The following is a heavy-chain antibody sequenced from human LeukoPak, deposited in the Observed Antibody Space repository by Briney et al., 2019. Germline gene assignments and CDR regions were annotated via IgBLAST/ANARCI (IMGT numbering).Heavy chain of an antibody. V-gene: IGHV3-9*01. Sequence: GRSLRLSCAASVFTFDDYAMHWVRQAPGQGLEWVSGISWNSGSIGYADSVKGRFTISRDNAKNSLYLQMNSLRAEDTALYYCAKDMTPGRFGELFPSYFDYWGQGTLVTVSS. J-gene: IGHJ4*02. CDR3: AKDMTPGRFGELFPSYFDY. CDR1: VFTFDDYA. CDR2: ISWNSGSI. D-gene: IGHD3-10*01.